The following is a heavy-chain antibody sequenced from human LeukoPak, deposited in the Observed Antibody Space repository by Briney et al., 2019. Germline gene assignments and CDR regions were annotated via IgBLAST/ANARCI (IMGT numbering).Heavy chain of an antibody. J-gene: IGHJ4*02. CDR1: GGSIRNSSFY. CDR3: ASITYPDFWSGYYGYFDY. Sequence: SETLSLTCAVSGGSIRNSSFYWGWIRQPPGKGLEWIASIYNSGTTYYNPSLKSRITISVDTSKNQFSLKLSSVTAADTAVYYCASITYPDFWSGYYGYFDYWGQGTLVTVSS. CDR2: IYNSGTT. D-gene: IGHD3-3*01. V-gene: IGHV4-39*07.